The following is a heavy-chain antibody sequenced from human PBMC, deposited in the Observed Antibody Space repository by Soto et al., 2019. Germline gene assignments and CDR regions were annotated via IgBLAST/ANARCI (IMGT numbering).Heavy chain of an antibody. CDR2: IIPMLGMS. CDR3: ATNYGSGSAHFDN. CDR1: GDTFNFYT. Sequence: QVQLVQSGAEVKTPGSSVKVSCTASGDTFNFYTLSWVRQAPGQGLEWMGRIIPMLGMSNYAQNFQGRVTXIXDQXTSTAYMELGSLRSEDTALYYCATNYGSGSAHFDNWGQGTLVTVSS. J-gene: IGHJ4*02. V-gene: IGHV1-69*02. D-gene: IGHD3-10*01.